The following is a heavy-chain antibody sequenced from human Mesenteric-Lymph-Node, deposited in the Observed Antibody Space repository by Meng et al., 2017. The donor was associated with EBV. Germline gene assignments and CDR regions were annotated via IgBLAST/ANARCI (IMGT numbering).Heavy chain of an antibody. CDR3: ARDRRYYGSGSYYGNNWFDP. Sequence: QVPAQQWGAGLLMPSDALSLTWAGYGGSFSGYYCSWIRQAPGKGLEWIGEINHRGSTNYNPSLKSRVTISVDTSKNQFSLKLSSVTAADTAVYYCARDRRYYGSGSYYGNNWFDPWGQGTLVTVSS. D-gene: IGHD3-10*01. CDR1: GGSFSGYY. CDR2: INHRGST. J-gene: IGHJ5*02. V-gene: IGHV4-34*01.